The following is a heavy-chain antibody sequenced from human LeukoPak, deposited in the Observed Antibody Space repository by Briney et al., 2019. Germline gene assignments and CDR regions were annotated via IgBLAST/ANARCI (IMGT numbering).Heavy chain of an antibody. CDR2: IYYSGST. V-gene: IGHV4-59*01. CDR3: ARGVGATINAFDY. J-gene: IGHJ4*02. Sequence: SETLSLTCTVSGGSISSYYWSWIRQPPGKGLEWIGYIYYSGSTNYNPSLKSRVTISVDTSKNQFSLKLSSVTAADTAVYYCARGVGATINAFDYWGQGTLVTVFS. D-gene: IGHD1-26*01. CDR1: GGSISSYY.